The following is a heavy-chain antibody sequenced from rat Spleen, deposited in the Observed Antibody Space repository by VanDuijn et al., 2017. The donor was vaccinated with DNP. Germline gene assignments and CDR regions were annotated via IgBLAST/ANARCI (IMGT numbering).Heavy chain of an antibody. V-gene: IGHV5-7*01. Sequence: EVQLVESGGGLVQPGRSLKLSCAASGFTFSDFYMAWVRQAPTKGLEWVASISYDGSRAYYRDSVKGRFTISRDNAKSTLYLQMDSLRSEDTATYYSVRGHPPRGFDYWGQGVMVTVSS. D-gene: IGHD3-8*01. CDR3: VRGHPPRGFDY. CDR1: GFTFSDFY. CDR2: ISYDGSRA. J-gene: IGHJ2*01.